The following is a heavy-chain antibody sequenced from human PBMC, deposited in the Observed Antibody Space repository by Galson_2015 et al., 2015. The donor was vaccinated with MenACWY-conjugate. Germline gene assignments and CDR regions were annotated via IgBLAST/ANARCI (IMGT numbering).Heavy chain of an antibody. CDR2: ISDIGGTT. CDR3: AKDLFCWGSHIRLDY. J-gene: IGHJ4*02. CDR1: GFTVSSDY. Sequence: SLRLSCAASGFTVSSDYMTWVRQAPGKGLEWVSTISDIGGTTYYAESVKGRFTISRDNSKNTLYLQMNSLRAEDTAVYYCAKDLFCWGSHIRLDYWGQGTLVTVSS. V-gene: IGHV3-23*01. D-gene: IGHD3-16*01.